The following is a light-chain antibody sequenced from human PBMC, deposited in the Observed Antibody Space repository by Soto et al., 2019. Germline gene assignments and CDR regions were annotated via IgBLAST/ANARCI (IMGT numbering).Light chain of an antibody. CDR1: QSVSSY. J-gene: IGKJ1*01. CDR2: DSS. V-gene: IGKV3-20*01. CDR3: QEYGSSPWT. Sequence: EVVLTQFPATLSLSPGDGATLSCRASQSVSSYLAWYQQKRGQAPRLLIYDSSNRATGIPARFSGSGSGTDFTLTISRLEPEDFAVYYCQEYGSSPWTFGQGTKVDIK.